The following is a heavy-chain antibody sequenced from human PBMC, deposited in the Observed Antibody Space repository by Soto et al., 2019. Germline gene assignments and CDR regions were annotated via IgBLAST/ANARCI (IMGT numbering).Heavy chain of an antibody. J-gene: IGHJ6*02. Sequence: GEPLKISCKGSVYSFSSYWISWVRQMPGKGLEWMGRIDPSESYTNYSPSFQGHVTMSADQSISTAYLQWSSLKASDTAMYYCARIVVVPAATTYYYGMDVWGQGTTVTVSS. D-gene: IGHD2-2*01. CDR2: IDPSESYT. V-gene: IGHV5-10-1*01. CDR3: ARIVVVPAATTYYYGMDV. CDR1: VYSFSSYW.